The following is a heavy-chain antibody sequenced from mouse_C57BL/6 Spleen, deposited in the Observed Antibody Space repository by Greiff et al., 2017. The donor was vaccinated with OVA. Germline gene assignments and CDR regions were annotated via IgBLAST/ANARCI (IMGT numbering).Heavy chain of an antibody. CDR3: ARKGWDY. Sequence: QVQLQQSGPGLVQPSQSLSITCTVSGFSLTSYGVHWVRQSPGKGLEWLGVIWSGGSTDYNAAFIYRLSISKDNSKSQVFFKMNSLQADDTAIYYCARKGWDYWGQGTTLTVSS. V-gene: IGHV2-2*01. J-gene: IGHJ2*01. CDR1: GFSLTSYG. D-gene: IGHD3-2*02. CDR2: IWSGGST.